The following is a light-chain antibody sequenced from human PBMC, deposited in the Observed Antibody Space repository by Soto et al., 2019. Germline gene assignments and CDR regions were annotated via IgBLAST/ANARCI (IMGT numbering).Light chain of an antibody. CDR2: YPS. V-gene: IGLV7-46*01. CDR1: TGAVTSGHY. J-gene: IGLJ2*01. Sequence: QAVVTQEPSLTVSPGGTVTLTCGSNTGAVTSGHYPYWFQQKPGQAPSTLIYYPSNKHSCTPARFSGSLLGGKAALTLSGAQPEDEADYYCLLSYRGVGVFGGGTKLTVL. CDR3: LLSYRGVGV.